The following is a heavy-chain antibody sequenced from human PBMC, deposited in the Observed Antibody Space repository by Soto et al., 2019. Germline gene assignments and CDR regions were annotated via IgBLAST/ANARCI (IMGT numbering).Heavy chain of an antibody. CDR1: GYTFTSYG. D-gene: IGHD1-1*01. Sequence: ASVKVSCKASGYTFTSYGISWVRQAPGQGLEWMGWISAYNGNTNYAQKLQGRVTMTTDTSTSTAYMELRSLRSDDTAVYYCERDLERQLEFDYWGQGTLVTVSS. V-gene: IGHV1-18*01. J-gene: IGHJ4*02. CDR2: ISAYNGNT. CDR3: ERDLERQLEFDY.